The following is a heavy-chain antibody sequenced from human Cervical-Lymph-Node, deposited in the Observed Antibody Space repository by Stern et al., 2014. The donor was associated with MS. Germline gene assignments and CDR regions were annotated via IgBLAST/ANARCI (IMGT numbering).Heavy chain of an antibody. J-gene: IGHJ5*01. CDR1: GLTVSSNY. CDR3: ASGGSYYIDS. V-gene: IGHV3-53*01. Sequence: EVQLVQSGGGLIQPGGSLRLSCAASGLTVSSNYMSWVRQAPGTGLEWLSIIYSGGTTYYADSVKGRFTISRDNSKNTLYLQMDSLRVEDTAVYYCASGGSYYIDSWGQGTLVTVSS. D-gene: IGHD3-10*01. CDR2: IYSGGTT.